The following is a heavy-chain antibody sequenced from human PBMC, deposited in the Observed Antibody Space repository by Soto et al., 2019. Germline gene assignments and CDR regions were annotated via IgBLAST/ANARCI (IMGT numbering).Heavy chain of an antibody. CDR3: AREGRTYNWNYVSSVGILDC. CDR1: GFTFSSYA. Sequence: GGSLRLSCAASGFTFSSYAMHWVRQAPGKGLEWVAVISYDGNNKYYADSVKGRCTTSRDNSKNTLYLQMNSLRVEDTAVYFCAREGRTYNWNYVSSVGILDCWGQGALVTVSS. D-gene: IGHD1-7*01. CDR2: ISYDGNNK. V-gene: IGHV3-30-3*01. J-gene: IGHJ4*02.